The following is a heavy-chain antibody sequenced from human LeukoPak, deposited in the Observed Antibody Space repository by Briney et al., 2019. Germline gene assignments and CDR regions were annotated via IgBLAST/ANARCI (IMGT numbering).Heavy chain of an antibody. J-gene: IGHJ4*02. CDR1: GFTFSSYE. CDR2: ISSSGSTI. V-gene: IGHV3-48*03. D-gene: IGHD3-10*01. Sequence: GGSLRLSCAASGFTFSSYEMNWVRQAPGKGLEWVSYISSSGSTIYYADSVKGRFTISRDNAKSSLYLQMNSLRAEDTAVYYCARDNLLWFGELSHWGQGTLVTVSS. CDR3: ARDNLLWFGELSH.